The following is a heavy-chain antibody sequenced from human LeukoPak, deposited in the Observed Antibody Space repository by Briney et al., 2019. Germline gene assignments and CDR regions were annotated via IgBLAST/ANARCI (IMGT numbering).Heavy chain of an antibody. J-gene: IGHJ4*02. V-gene: IGHV4-39*01. CDR2: IYYSGST. D-gene: IGHD5-12*01. Sequence: KASETLSLTCTVSGGSISSSSYYWGWIRQPPGKGLEWIGSIYYSGSTYYNPSLKSRVTISVDTSKNQFSLKLSSVTAADTAVYYCARQGWGVVATTNYYFDYWGQGTLVTVSS. CDR3: ARQGWGVVATTNYYFDY. CDR1: GGSISSSSYY.